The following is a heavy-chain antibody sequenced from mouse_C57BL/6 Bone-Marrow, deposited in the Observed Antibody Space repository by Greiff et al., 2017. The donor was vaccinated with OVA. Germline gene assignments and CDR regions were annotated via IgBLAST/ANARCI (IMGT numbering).Heavy chain of an antibody. D-gene: IGHD1-1*01. CDR1: GYSFTGYY. CDR3: AREDYYGSSWDWYFDV. J-gene: IGHJ1*03. V-gene: IGHV1-42*01. Sequence: VQLKESGPELVKPGASVKISCKASGYSFTGYYMNWVKQSPEKSLEWIGEINPCTGGTTYNQKFKAKATLTVDKSSSTAYMQLKSLTSEDSAVYYCAREDYYGSSWDWYFDVWGTGTTVTVSS. CDR2: INPCTGGT.